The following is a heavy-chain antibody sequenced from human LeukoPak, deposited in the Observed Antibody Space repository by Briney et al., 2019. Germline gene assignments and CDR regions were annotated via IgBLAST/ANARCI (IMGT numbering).Heavy chain of an antibody. Sequence: PSQTLSLTCAVSGGSISSGGYSWSWIRQPPGKGLEWIGYIYHSGSTYYNPSLKSRVTISVDRSKNQFSLKLSSVTAADTAVYYCARSTGIAVAGTVYYYYYGMDVWGQGTTVTVSS. CDR3: ARSTGIAVAGTVYYYYYGMDV. D-gene: IGHD6-19*01. CDR2: IYHSGST. V-gene: IGHV4-30-2*01. CDR1: GGSISSGGYS. J-gene: IGHJ6*02.